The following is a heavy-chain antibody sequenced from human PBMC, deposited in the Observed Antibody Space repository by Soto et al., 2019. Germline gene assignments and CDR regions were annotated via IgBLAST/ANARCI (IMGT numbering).Heavy chain of an antibody. CDR1: GDSVSSNSAA. Sequence: SQTLSLTCAISGDSVSSNSAAWNWIRQSPSRGLEWLGRTYYRSKWYNDYAVSVKSRITINPDTSKNQFSLQLNSVTPEDTAVYYCARGSLYTVATLDDAFDIWGQGTMVTVSS. CDR3: ARGSLYTVATLDDAFDI. J-gene: IGHJ3*02. D-gene: IGHD5-12*01. V-gene: IGHV6-1*01. CDR2: TYYRSKWYN.